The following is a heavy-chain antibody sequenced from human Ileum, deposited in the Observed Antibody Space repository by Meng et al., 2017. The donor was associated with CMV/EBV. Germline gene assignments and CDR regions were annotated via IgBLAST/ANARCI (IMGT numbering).Heavy chain of an antibody. CDR3: ARDFGRGAFDI. J-gene: IGHJ3*02. CDR1: GGTCSSYV. Sequence: SVKVSCKASGGTCSSYVISWVRQAPGQGLEWMRGIIPFVDIAKYAQRFQGRVTITADKSTSTAHMEMSSRRSEDTAVHYCARDFGRGAFDIWGQGTMVTVSS. V-gene: IGHV1-69*10. CDR2: IIPFVDIA. D-gene: IGHD3-10*01.